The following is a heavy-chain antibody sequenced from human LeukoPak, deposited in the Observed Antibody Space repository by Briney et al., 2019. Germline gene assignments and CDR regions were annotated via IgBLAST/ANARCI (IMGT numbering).Heavy chain of an antibody. CDR3: ARHLNYYGSGSYGAYYYYGMDV. CDR1: GGSISSYY. V-gene: IGHV4-59*01. CDR2: IYYSGNT. J-gene: IGHJ6*02. Sequence: PSETLSLTCTVSGGSISSYYWSWIRQPPGKGLEWIGYIYYSGNTNYNPSLKSRVTISVDTSKNQLSLRLNSVTAADTAVYYCARHLNYYGSGSYGAYYYYGMDVWGQGTTVTVSS. D-gene: IGHD3-10*01.